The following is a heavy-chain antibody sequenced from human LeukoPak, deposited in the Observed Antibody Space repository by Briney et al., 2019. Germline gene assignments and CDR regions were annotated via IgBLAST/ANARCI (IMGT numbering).Heavy chain of an antibody. CDR3: ARGGIAVAATYYYYYYGMDV. Sequence: SETLSLTCTVSGGSISSYYWSWIRQPPGKGLEWIGYIYYSGSTNYNPSLKSRVTISVDTSKNQFSLKLSSVTAADTAVYYCARGGIAVAATYYYYYYGMDVWGQGTTVTVSS. V-gene: IGHV4-59*01. CDR1: GGSISSYY. D-gene: IGHD6-19*01. CDR2: IYYSGST. J-gene: IGHJ6*02.